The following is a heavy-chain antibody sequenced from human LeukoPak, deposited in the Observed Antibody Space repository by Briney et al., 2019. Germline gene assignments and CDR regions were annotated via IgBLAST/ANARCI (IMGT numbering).Heavy chain of an antibody. CDR3: ARDRELGS. D-gene: IGHD3-16*01. CDR2: IYNSGST. Sequence: SETLSLTCIVSGGSISIYYWNWIRQPPGKGLEWIGYIYNSGSTDYNPSLRRRATISADTSKNQFSLKLTSVTAADTAVHYCARDRELGSWGQGILVTVSS. CDR1: GGSISIYY. J-gene: IGHJ5*02. V-gene: IGHV4-59*01.